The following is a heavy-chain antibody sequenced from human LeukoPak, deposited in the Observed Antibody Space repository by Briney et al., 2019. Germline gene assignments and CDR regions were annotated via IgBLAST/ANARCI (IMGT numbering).Heavy chain of an antibody. V-gene: IGHV4-61*02. J-gene: IGHJ6*03. CDR3: ARRPYYYGSGSYYYYYMDV. CDR2: IYTSGST. Sequence: TLSLTRTVSGGSISSGSYYWSWIRQPAGKGLEWIGRIYTSGSTNYNPSLKSRVTISVDTSKNQFSLKLSSVTAADTAVYYCARRPYYYGSGSYYYYYMDVWGKGTTVTVSS. CDR1: GGSISSGSYY. D-gene: IGHD3-10*01.